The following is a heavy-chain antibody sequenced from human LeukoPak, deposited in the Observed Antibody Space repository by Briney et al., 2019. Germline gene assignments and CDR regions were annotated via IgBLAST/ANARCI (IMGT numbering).Heavy chain of an antibody. CDR3: ASSSWYPDWFDP. D-gene: IGHD6-13*01. CDR2: IYYSGST. J-gene: IGHJ5*02. V-gene: IGHV4-39*07. CDR1: GGSISSSSYY. Sequence: SETLSLTCTVSGGSISSSSYYWGWIRQPPGKGLEWIGSIYYSGSTYYNPSLKSRVTISVDTSKNQFSLKLSSVTAADTAVYYCASSSWYPDWFDPWGQGTLVTVSS.